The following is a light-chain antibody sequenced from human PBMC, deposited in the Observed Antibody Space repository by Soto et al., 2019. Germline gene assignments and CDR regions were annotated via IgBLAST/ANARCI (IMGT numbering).Light chain of an antibody. J-gene: IGKJ3*01. Sequence: DIQMTQSPSSLSASVGDRVTITCQASQAINIYLNWYHQKPGKAPNLLIYEASNLQKGVPSRFTGGGSGTHFTLTINSLQPEDSGTYYCQPYDNLPVTFGPGTKLDI. CDR2: EAS. CDR3: QPYDNLPVT. CDR1: QAINIY. V-gene: IGKV1-33*01.